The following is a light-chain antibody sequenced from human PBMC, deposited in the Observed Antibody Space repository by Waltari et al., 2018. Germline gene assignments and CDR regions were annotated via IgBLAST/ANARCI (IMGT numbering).Light chain of an antibody. CDR3: QQHYDTPLT. J-gene: IGKJ3*01. CDR1: QSVFYNSNNKNY. Sequence: DIVMTQSPDSLAVSLGERATINCKSSQSVFYNSNNKNYLAWYQHKPGQPPKLLIYWASTRESGVPDRVSGSGSGTDFTLTISSLQAEDVAVYYCQQHYDTPLTFGPGTKVDGK. V-gene: IGKV4-1*01. CDR2: WAS.